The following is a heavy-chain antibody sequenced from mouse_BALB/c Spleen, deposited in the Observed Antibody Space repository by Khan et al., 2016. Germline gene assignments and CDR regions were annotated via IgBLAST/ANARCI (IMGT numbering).Heavy chain of an antibody. Sequence: QVQLQQSGAELVRPGSSVKISCKASGYAFSSYWMNWVKQRPGQGLEWIGVIYPGDGDTNYNGKFKGKATLTADKSSRTAYMQLSILTSENSAIXCCANLTGTREAMDYWGQGTSVTVSS. J-gene: IGHJ4*01. CDR3: ANLTGTREAMDY. CDR1: GYAFSSYW. D-gene: IGHD4-1*01. V-gene: IGHV1-80*01. CDR2: IYPGDGDT.